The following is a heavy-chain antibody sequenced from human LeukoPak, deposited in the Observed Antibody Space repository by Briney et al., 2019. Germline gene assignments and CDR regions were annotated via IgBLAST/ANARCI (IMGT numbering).Heavy chain of an antibody. Sequence: GRSLRLSCTASGFTFGDYAMSWFRQAPGKGLEWGGFIRSKAYGGTTEYAASVKGRFTISSDDSKSIAYLQMNSLKTEDTAVYYCTKAYTQLGFDPWGQGTLVTVSS. D-gene: IGHD2-2*01. CDR3: TKAYTQLGFDP. V-gene: IGHV3-49*03. J-gene: IGHJ5*02. CDR2: IRSKAYGGTT. CDR1: GFTFGDYA.